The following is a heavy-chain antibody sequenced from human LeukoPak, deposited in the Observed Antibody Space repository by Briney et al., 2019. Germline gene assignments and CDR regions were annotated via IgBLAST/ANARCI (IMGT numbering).Heavy chain of an antibody. Sequence: PGGSLRLSCAATGFTVSRNFMSWVRQAPGKGLEGVSVIYSGGSTYYADSVKGRITISRDNSKNTLYLQMNTLRAEDTAVYYCARVPMVRGFTWYYFDFWGQGTLVTVSS. CDR3: ARVPMVRGFTWYYFDF. J-gene: IGHJ4*02. D-gene: IGHD3-10*01. V-gene: IGHV3-53*01. CDR1: GFTVSRNF. CDR2: IYSGGST.